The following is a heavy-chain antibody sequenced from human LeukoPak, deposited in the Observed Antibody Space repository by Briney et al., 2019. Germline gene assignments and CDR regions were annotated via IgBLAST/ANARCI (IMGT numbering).Heavy chain of an antibody. CDR2: INTRSGVT. CDR3: ARDSGRGWYEFR. Sequence: ASVKVSCKASGYTFANYAIHWVRQAPGQRLEWMGWINTRSGVTEYSYEFQGRVTITRDIAESTASMELRSLRSDDMGVYYCARDSGRGWYEFRWGQGTLVTVSS. D-gene: IGHD6-19*01. J-gene: IGHJ4*02. V-gene: IGHV1-3*03. CDR1: GYTFANYA.